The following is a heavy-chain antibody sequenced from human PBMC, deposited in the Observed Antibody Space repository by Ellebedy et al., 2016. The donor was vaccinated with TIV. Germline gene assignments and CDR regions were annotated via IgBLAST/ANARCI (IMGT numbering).Heavy chain of an antibody. CDR3: ARALYGSGSYYNVSPRFDP. Sequence: SETLSLTCTVSGGSISSSSYYWGWIRQPPGKGLEWIGSIYYSGSTYYNPSLKSRVTISVDTSKNQFSLKLSSVTAADTAVYYCARALYGSGSYYNVSPRFDPWGQGTLVTVSS. CDR2: IYYSGST. J-gene: IGHJ5*02. V-gene: IGHV4-39*07. D-gene: IGHD3-10*01. CDR1: GGSISSSSYY.